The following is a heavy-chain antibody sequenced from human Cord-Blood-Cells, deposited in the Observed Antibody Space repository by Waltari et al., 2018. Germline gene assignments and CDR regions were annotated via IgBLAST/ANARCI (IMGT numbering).Heavy chain of an antibody. CDR3: ARVKGYRGYFDL. Sequence: EVQLVESGGGLIQPGGSLRLSCAASGFTVSSNYMSWVRQAPGKGLEWVSVILSGGSTYNADSVKGRFTISRDNSKNSLYLQMNGLRAEDTAVYYCARVKGYRGYFDLWGRGTLVTVAS. V-gene: IGHV3-53*01. D-gene: IGHD5-18*01. CDR1: GFTVSSNY. J-gene: IGHJ2*01. CDR2: ILSGGST.